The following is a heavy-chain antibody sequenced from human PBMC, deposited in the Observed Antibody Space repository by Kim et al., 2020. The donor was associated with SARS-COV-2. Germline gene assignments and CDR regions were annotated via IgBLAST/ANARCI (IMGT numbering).Heavy chain of an antibody. D-gene: IGHD3-22*01. J-gene: IGHJ2*01. Sequence: ETLSLTCTVSGGSISYYYWTWIRQPPGKGLEWIGYVFDSGSTNYNPSLKSRVTISLGTSKKQFSLQLTSVTAEDTAVYYCARGKYYYDGSGNPRFWYFDLGGRGTLVTVSS. CDR2: VFDSGST. CDR3: ARGKYYYDGSGNPRFWYFDL. V-gene: IGHV4-59*01. CDR1: GGSISYYY.